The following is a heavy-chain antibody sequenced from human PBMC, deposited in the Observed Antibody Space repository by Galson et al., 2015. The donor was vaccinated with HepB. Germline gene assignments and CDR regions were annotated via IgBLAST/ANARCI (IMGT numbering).Heavy chain of an antibody. V-gene: IGHV1-24*01. Sequence: SVKVSCKVSGYTLTELSMHWVRQAPGKGLEWMGGFDPEDGETIYAQKFQGRVTMTEDTSTDTAYMELSSLRSEDTAVYYCATAGLLWFGEVKPLGRDYYYGMDVWGQGTTVTVSS. CDR2: FDPEDGET. J-gene: IGHJ6*02. D-gene: IGHD3-10*01. CDR1: GYTLTELS. CDR3: ATAGLLWFGEVKPLGRDYYYGMDV.